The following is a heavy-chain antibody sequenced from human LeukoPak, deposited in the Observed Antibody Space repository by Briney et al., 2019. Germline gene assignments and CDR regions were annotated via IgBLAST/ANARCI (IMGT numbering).Heavy chain of an antibody. CDR3: ARVPYSSGWYFDY. D-gene: IGHD6-19*01. V-gene: IGHV3-30*03. CDR1: GFTFSSYG. J-gene: IGHJ4*02. CDR2: ISYDGSNK. Sequence: GRSLRLSCAASGFTFSSYGMHWVRQAPGKGLEWVAVISYDGSNKYYADSVKGRFTISRDNSKNTLYLQMNRLRGEDTAVYYCARVPYSSGWYFDYWGQGTLVTVSS.